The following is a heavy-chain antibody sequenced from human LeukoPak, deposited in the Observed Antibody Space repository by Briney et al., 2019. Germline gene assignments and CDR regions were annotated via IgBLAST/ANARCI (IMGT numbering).Heavy chain of an antibody. D-gene: IGHD2-15*01. Sequence: PSQTLSLTCTVSGGSINSGGNYWSWIRQHPGKGLEWIGYIYYSGSTYYNPSLKSRVTISVDTSKNQFSLKLSSVTAADTAVYYCARDRHGSGGSCYSDWGQGTLVTVSS. CDR2: IYYSGST. J-gene: IGHJ4*02. V-gene: IGHV4-31*03. CDR3: ARDRHGSGGSCYSD. CDR1: GGSINSGGNY.